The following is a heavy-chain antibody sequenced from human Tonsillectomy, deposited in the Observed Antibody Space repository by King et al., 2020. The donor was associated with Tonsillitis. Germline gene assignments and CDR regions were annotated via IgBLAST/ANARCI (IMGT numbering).Heavy chain of an antibody. V-gene: IGHV3-13*01. CDR2: IGTAGDT. J-gene: IGHJ5*02. CDR1: GFTFSSYD. Sequence: VQLVESGGGLVQPGGSLRLSCAASGFTFSSYDMHWVRHATGKGLEWVSAIGTAGDTYYPGSVKGRFTISRENAKNSLYLQMNSLRAGDTAVYYCARGIRGTSSFDPWGQGTLVTVSS. D-gene: IGHD2-2*01. CDR3: ARGIRGTSSFDP.